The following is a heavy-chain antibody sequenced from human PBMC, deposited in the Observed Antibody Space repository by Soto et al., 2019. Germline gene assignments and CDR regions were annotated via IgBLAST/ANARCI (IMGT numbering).Heavy chain of an antibody. V-gene: IGHV3-73*02. CDR1: GFTFSGSA. CDR3: TSSWDTAMVTLPRDYGMDV. CDR2: IRSKANSYAT. Sequence: EVQLVESGGGLVQPGGSLKLSCAASGFTFSGSAMHGVRQASGKGLEWVGRIRSKANSYATAYAASVKGRFTISSDESKNTAYLQMNSLKTEDTAVYYCTSSWDTAMVTLPRDYGMDVWGQGTTVTVSS. D-gene: IGHD5-18*01. J-gene: IGHJ6*02.